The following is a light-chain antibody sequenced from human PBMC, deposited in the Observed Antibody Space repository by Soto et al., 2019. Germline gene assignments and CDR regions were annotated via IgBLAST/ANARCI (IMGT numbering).Light chain of an antibody. CDR1: QGIRND. V-gene: IGKV1-6*01. J-gene: IGKJ2*01. CDR2: AAS. CDR3: LQDNNYPYT. Sequence: AVQMTQSPSSLSASVGDRITITCRASQGIRNDLAWYQQKPGKAPNLLIYAASRLHIGVPSSFSGSGSGTDFTFTITGLQPEDFATDYGLQDNNYPYTFGQGTKLEIK.